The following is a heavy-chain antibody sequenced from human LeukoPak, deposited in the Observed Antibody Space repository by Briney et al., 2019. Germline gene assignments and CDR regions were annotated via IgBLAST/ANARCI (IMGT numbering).Heavy chain of an antibody. Sequence: GGSLRLSCEASGWTFSTYWMHWVRQPPGKGLEWVSHINSDETITTYADSVKGRSTISRDNAKNSLYLQMNSLRAEDTAVYYCAKLGITMIGGVWGKGTTVTISS. V-gene: IGHV3-74*01. CDR3: AKLGITMIGGV. D-gene: IGHD3-10*02. CDR2: INSDETIT. J-gene: IGHJ6*04. CDR1: GWTFSTYW.